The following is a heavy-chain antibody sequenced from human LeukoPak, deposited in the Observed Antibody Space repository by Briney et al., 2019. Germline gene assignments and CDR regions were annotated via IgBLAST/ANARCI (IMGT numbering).Heavy chain of an antibody. Sequence: PGGSLRLSCAASESTFVRYDMNWVRQAPGKGLEWVSYISSSSFKIGYADSLKGRFTISRGNYKNSLHLQKDSLRVEDTAVYYCVRDPSSGSSWYYYMDVWG. J-gene: IGHJ6*03. CDR2: ISSSSFKI. D-gene: IGHD6-13*01. CDR1: ESTFVRYD. V-gene: IGHV3-21*05. CDR3: VRDPSSGSSWYYYMDV.